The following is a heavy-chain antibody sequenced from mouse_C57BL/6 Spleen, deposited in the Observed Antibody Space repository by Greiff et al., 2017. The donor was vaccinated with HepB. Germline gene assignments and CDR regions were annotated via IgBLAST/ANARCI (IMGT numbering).Heavy chain of an antibody. CDR2: IYPGDGDT. Sequence: VQLQQSGAELVKPGASVKISCKASGYAFSSYWMNWVKQRPGKGLEWIGQIYPGDGDTNYNGKFKGKATLTADKSSSTAYMQLSSLPAEASAVYFCARSSSTSYYAMDYWGQGTSVTVSS. CDR3: ARSSSTSYYAMDY. J-gene: IGHJ4*01. D-gene: IGHD5-1*01. V-gene: IGHV1-80*01. CDR1: GYAFSSYW.